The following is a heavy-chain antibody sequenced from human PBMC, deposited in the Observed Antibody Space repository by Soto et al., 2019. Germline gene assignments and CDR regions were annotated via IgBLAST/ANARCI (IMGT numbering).Heavy chain of an antibody. Sequence: GASVKVSCKASGYIFTDHYMHWVRQAPGQGLEWMGWINAKNGGTNYVQKFQGRVTLTRDTSISTAYMELSTLRSDDTAVYYGAREYRSGTMVHPVYWG. CDR2: INAKNGGT. CDR1: GYIFTDHY. D-gene: IGHD3-10*01. CDR3: AREYRSGTMVHPVY. J-gene: IGHJ4*01. V-gene: IGHV1-2*02.